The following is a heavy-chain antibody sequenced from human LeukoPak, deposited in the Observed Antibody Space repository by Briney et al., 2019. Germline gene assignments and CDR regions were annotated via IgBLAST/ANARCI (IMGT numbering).Heavy chain of an antibody. V-gene: IGHV3-43D*03. J-gene: IGHJ4*02. Sequence: GGSLRLSCAASGFSFDDYVMYWVRQAPEKGLEWVSLINWDGGGTYYADSVKGRFTISRDNSKNSLHLQMNSLRLEDTALYYCAKERAGYGAGIDDWGQGTLVTVSS. D-gene: IGHD1-1*01. CDR3: AKERAGYGAGIDD. CDR2: INWDGGGT. CDR1: GFSFDDYV.